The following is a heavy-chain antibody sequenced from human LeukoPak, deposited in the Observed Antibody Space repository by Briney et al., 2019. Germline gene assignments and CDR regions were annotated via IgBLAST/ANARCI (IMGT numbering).Heavy chain of an antibody. D-gene: IGHD1-26*01. CDR2: ITSSSSYI. CDR3: ARDPYSGNYGAYYYYYMDV. CDR1: GFTFTSYN. V-gene: IGHV3-21*06. J-gene: IGHJ6*03. Sequence: GGSLRLSCAASGFTFTSYNMNWVRQAPGKGLEWVSSITSSSSYIYYADSVKGRFTISRDNAKNSLYLQMDSLRVEDTAVYYCARDPYSGNYGAYYYYYMDVWGKGTTVTISS.